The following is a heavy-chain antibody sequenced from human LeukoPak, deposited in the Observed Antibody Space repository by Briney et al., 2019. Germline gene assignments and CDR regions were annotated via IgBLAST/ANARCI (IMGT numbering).Heavy chain of an antibody. CDR2: ISGSGGST. Sequence: GASLRLSCAASGFTFSSYAMSWVRQAPGKGLEWVSAISGSGGSTYYADSVKGRFTISRDNSKNTLYLQMNSLRAEDTAVYYCAKDLDYGGNGPDAFDIWGQGTMVTVSS. J-gene: IGHJ3*02. CDR3: AKDLDYGGNGPDAFDI. D-gene: IGHD4-23*01. CDR1: GFTFSSYA. V-gene: IGHV3-23*01.